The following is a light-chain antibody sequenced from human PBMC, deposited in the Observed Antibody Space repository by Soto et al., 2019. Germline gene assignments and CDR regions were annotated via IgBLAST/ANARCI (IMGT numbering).Light chain of an antibody. CDR2: DAS. Sequence: EIVLTQSPATLSLSPGETATLSCRASQSLDIYLAWYQHRPGQAPRLLIYDASNRATGIPARFNGSGSGTDFHLPTSSLEVKISALYSCQQRKNWPPLTFGGGTKVEIK. V-gene: IGKV3-11*01. CDR1: QSLDIY. CDR3: QQRKNWPPLT. J-gene: IGKJ4*01.